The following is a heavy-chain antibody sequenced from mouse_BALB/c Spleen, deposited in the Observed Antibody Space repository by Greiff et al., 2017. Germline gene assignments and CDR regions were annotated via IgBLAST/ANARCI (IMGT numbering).Heavy chain of an antibody. CDR3: ARRRGTPYAMDY. J-gene: IGHJ4*01. CDR2: IYPSDSYT. Sequence: QVQLQQPGAELVRPGASVKLSCKASGYTFTSYWINWVKQRPGQGLEWIGNIYPSDSYTNYNQKFKDKATLTVDKSSNTAYMQLSSLTSEDSAVYYCARRRGTPYAMDYWGQGTSVTVSS. CDR1: GYTFTSYW. V-gene: IGHV1-69*02.